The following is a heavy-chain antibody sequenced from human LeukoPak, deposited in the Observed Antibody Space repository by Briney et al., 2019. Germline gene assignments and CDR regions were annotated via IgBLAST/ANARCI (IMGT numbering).Heavy chain of an antibody. CDR3: ARGKSERTRLTQGIAVGKSYYMDV. D-gene: IGHD6-19*01. Sequence: GASVKVSCKASGYTFTGYYMHWVRQAPGQGLEWMGWMNPNSGNTGYAQKFQGRVTMTRNTSISTAYMELSSLRSEDTAVYYCARGKSERTRLTQGIAVGKSYYMDVWGKGTTVTISS. CDR2: MNPNSGNT. V-gene: IGHV1-8*02. CDR1: GYTFTGYY. J-gene: IGHJ6*03.